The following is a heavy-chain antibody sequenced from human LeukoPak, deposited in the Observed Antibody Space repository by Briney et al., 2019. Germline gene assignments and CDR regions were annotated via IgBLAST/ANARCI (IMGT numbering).Heavy chain of an antibody. CDR2: IWYDGTNK. D-gene: IGHD2-8*01. V-gene: IGHV3-33*06. J-gene: IGHJ4*02. Sequence: GGSLRLSCAASGHTFSTYGMHWVRQAPGKGLEWVAVIWYDGTNKYYADSVKGRFTISRDNSKNTLYLQMNSLRAEDTAVYYCAKMVREFYTISYYFDYWGQGTLVTVSS. CDR1: GHTFSTYG. CDR3: AKMVREFYTISYYFDY.